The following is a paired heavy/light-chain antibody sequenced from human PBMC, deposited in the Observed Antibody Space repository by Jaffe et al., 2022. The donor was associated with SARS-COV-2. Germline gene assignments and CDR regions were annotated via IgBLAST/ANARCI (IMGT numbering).Heavy chain of an antibody. Sequence: EVQLVESGGGLVQPGGSLRLSCAASGFTFSNYWMHWVRQAPGKGLVWVSRINSDGSSTNYADSVRGRFTISRDNAKNTVYLQMNSLRAEDTAVYYCARPNEKDYGDYYYYYYMDVWGKGTTVTVSS. V-gene: IGHV3-74*01. CDR1: GFTFSNYW. CDR2: INSDGSST. D-gene: IGHD4-17*01. J-gene: IGHJ6*03. CDR3: ARPNEKDYGDYYYYYYMDV.
Light chain of an antibody. CDR1: QSVSRN. CDR2: GAS. V-gene: IGKV3-15*01. J-gene: IGKJ2*01. CDR3: QQYYNWPLYT. Sequence: EIVMTQSPATLSVSPGERATLSCRASQSVSRNLAWYQQKPGQAPRLLIYGASARATDIPARFSGSGSGTEFTLTISSLQSEDFAVYYCQQYYNWPLYTFGQGTKLEIK.